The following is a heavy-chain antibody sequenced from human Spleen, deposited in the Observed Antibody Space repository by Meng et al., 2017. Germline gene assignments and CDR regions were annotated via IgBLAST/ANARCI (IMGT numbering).Heavy chain of an antibody. V-gene: IGHV1-2*06. J-gene: IGHJ4*02. CDR1: GYNFPGYW. Sequence: VHVGQYGAEVQRPGAAGQASCRPAGYNFPGYWLHWGRRAPGQGLEWMGHINPNNGDTRFAQKFEGRVSMSRDTSISTAYVELSGLRSADTAMYYCARDEDISAAGKLFGDYWGQGTLVTVSS. CDR2: INPNNGDT. CDR3: ARDEDISAAGKLFGDY. D-gene: IGHD6-13*01.